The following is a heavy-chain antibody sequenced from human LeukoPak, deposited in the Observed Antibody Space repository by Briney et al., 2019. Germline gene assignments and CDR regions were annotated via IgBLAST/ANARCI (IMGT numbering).Heavy chain of an antibody. D-gene: IGHD3-22*01. CDR1: GFTFSSYG. CDR2: IWYDGSNK. Sequence: GGSLRLSCVASGFTFSSYGMHWVRQAPGKGLEWVAVIWYDGSNKYYADSVKGRFTISRDNSKNTLYLQMNSLRAEDTAVYYCARDYDSSGYYPSGGMDVWGQGTTVTVSS. V-gene: IGHV3-33*01. J-gene: IGHJ6*02. CDR3: ARDYDSSGYYPSGGMDV.